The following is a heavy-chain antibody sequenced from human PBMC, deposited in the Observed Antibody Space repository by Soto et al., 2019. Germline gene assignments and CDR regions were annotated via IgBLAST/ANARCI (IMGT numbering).Heavy chain of an antibody. CDR2: VYHSGST. Sequence: SDTPALSASFSGGSFSNTHWWNLVRPPPGKGLEWIGEVYHSGSTHYNPSLKSRVTISVDKSKNQFSLKLSSVTAAGTAVYYCASRNYCGGDCYSIDYWGQGTLVTVS. D-gene: IGHD2-21*02. CDR1: GGSFSNTHW. V-gene: IGHV4-4*02. CDR3: ASRNYCGGDCYSIDY. J-gene: IGHJ4*02.